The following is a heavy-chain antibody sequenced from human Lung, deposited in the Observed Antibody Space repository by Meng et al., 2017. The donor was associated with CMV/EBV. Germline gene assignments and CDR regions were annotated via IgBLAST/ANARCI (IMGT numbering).Heavy chain of an antibody. J-gene: IGHJ4*02. D-gene: IGHD2-15*01. CDR1: GGSITSCYYY. CDR3: ARVGGCSGGGCYHRLFDY. CDR2: IYYTGST. Sequence: QEQLQESGPGLVNPSQPLSLTCIVSGGSITSCYYYWSWIRQPPGKGLEWIGYIYYTGSTYYNPSLKSRVIISVDTSKNQFSLKLNSVTAADTAVYYCARVGGCSGGGCYHRLFDYWGQGTLVTVSS. V-gene: IGHV4-30-4*01.